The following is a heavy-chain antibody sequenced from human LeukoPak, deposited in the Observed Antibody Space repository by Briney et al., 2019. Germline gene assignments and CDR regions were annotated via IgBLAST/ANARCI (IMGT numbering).Heavy chain of an antibody. V-gene: IGHV1-24*01. Sequence: ASVTVSFKVSAYTLTELSLHWVRQAPGKGLEWMGRFDPEDGETIYARKFQGRVTMTEDTSTDTAYMELSSLRSEDTAVYFCAVSLTTGGYYGMDVWGRGTTVTVSS. CDR3: AVSLTTGGYYGMDV. CDR2: FDPEDGET. J-gene: IGHJ6*02. D-gene: IGHD1-1*01. CDR1: AYTLTELS.